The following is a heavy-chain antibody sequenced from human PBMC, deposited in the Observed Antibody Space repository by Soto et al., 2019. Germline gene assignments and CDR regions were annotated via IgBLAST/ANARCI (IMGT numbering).Heavy chain of an antibody. V-gene: IGHV3-23*01. CDR3: AKVSRFLDSGLI. CDR1: GFTFSTYA. Sequence: EVQLLESGGGLVQPGGSLRLSCTASGFTFSTYAMTCVRQAPGKGLEWVSAISGGGGPTYYADSVKGRFTISRDNSKNTLYLQMNSLRADDTAVYYCAKVSRFLDSGLIWGQGTLVTVSS. J-gene: IGHJ3*02. D-gene: IGHD3-10*01. CDR2: ISGGGGPT.